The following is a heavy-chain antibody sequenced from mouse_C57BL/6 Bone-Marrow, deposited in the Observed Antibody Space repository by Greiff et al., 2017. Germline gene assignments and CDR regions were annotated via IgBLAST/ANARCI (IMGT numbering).Heavy chain of an antibody. J-gene: IGHJ3*01. CDR3: ASYYCGRRRGAWFAY. CDR1: GFNIKDYY. D-gene: IGHD1-1*01. Sequence: EVQLQQSGAELVKPGASVKLSCTASGFNIKDYYMHWVKQRTEQGLEWIGRIDPEDGETNNAPKFQGKATITAATSSNTAYLKLSNLTSADTAVYYCASYYCGRRRGAWFAYCGQGTLVTVSA. CDR2: IDPEDGET. V-gene: IGHV14-2*01.